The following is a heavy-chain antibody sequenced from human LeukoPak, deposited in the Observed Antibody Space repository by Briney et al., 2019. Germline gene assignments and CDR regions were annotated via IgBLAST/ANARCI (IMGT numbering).Heavy chain of an antibody. CDR3: ARRGRAQGPLSL. CDR2: IYYSGGT. J-gene: IGHJ3*01. V-gene: IGHV4-59*01. D-gene: IGHD2-15*01. Sequence: PSETLSLTCTVSGGSITSFYWSWLRQPPGKGLEWIGYIYYSGGTNYNPSLKSRVTISVDTSKNQYSLNLSSVTAADTAVYYCARRGRAQGPLSLWGQGTMVTVSS. CDR1: GGSITSFY.